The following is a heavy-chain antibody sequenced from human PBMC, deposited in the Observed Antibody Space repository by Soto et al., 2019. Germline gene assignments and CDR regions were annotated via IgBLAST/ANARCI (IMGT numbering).Heavy chain of an antibody. CDR3: ASRGYSSSWYAPMEYYYYGMDV. CDR1: GGSISSSSYY. J-gene: IGHJ6*02. Sequence: SETLSLTCTGSGGSISSSSYYWGWIRQPPGKGLEWIGSIYYSGSTYYNPSLKSRVTISVDTSKNQFSLKLSSVTAADTAVYYCASRGYSSSWYAPMEYYYYGMDVWGQGTTVTVSS. D-gene: IGHD6-13*01. V-gene: IGHV4-39*01. CDR2: IYYSGST.